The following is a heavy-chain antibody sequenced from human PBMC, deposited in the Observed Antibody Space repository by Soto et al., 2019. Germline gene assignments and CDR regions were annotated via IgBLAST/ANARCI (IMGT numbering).Heavy chain of an antibody. J-gene: IGHJ5*02. CDR2: MNPNSGNT. CDR1: GYTFTSYD. CDR3: ARVAKGTYYDILTGYYRDWFDP. D-gene: IGHD3-9*01. Sequence: GASVKVSCKASGYTFTSYDINWVRQATGQGLEWMGWMNPNSGNTGYAQKFQGRVTMTRNTSISTAYMELSSLRSEDTAVYYCARVAKGTYYDILTGYYRDWFDPWGQGTLVTVSS. V-gene: IGHV1-8*01.